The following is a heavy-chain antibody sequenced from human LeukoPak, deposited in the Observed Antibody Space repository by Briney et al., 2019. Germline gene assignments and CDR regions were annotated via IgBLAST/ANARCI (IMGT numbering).Heavy chain of an antibody. CDR1: GYTFTGYY. V-gene: IGHV1-2*02. D-gene: IGHD2-2*02. CDR2: INPNSGGT. CDR3: ARDLVECSSTSCYSSVDY. Sequence: ASVKVSCKASGYTFTGYYMHWVRQAPGQGLEWMGWINPNSGGTNYAQKFQGRVTMTRDTSISTAYMELSRLRSDDTAVYYCARDLVECSSTSCYSSVDYWGQGTLVTVSS. J-gene: IGHJ4*02.